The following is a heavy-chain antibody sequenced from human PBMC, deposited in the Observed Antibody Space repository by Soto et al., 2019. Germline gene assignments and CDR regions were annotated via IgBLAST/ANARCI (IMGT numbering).Heavy chain of an antibody. CDR1: GGSISNGGNY. CDR2: IYYTGST. D-gene: IGHD3-22*01. Sequence: QVQLRESGPGLVRPSETLSLKCTVAGGSISNGGNYWSWIRHHPGKGLECIGYIYYTGSTYYNPSLKSRVTLSVDTSENQFSLKLPSVTAADTAVYYCARGQITDYHSSTYFDLRGYFDYWGQGSLVTVSS. J-gene: IGHJ4*02. V-gene: IGHV4-31*03. CDR3: ARGQITDYHSSTYFDLRGYFDY.